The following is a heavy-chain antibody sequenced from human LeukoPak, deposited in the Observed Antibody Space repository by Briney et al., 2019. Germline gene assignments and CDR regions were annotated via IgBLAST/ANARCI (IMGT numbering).Heavy chain of an antibody. V-gene: IGHV3-21*01. J-gene: IGHJ4*02. CDR1: GFTVSNNY. CDR2: ISSSSSYI. D-gene: IGHD3-9*01. CDR3: ARAYDILTGDGLDY. Sequence: GGSLRLSCAASGFTVSNNYMSWVRQAPGKGLEWVSSISSSSSYIYYADSVKGRFTISRDNAKNSLYLQMNSLRAEDTAVYYCARAYDILTGDGLDYWGQGTLVTVSS.